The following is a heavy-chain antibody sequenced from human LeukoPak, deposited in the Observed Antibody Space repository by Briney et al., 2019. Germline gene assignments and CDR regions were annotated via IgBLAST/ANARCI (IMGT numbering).Heavy chain of an antibody. J-gene: IGHJ5*02. CDR1: GFTFSSYG. CDR3: RCPSDWFDP. CDR2: ISYDGSNK. Sequence: GRSLRLSCAASGFTFSSYGMHWVRQAPGKGLERVAVISYDGSNKYYADSVKGRFTISRDNSKNTLYLQMNSLRAEDTAVYYCRCPSDWFDPWGQGTLVTVSS. D-gene: IGHD2-8*01. V-gene: IGHV3-30*03.